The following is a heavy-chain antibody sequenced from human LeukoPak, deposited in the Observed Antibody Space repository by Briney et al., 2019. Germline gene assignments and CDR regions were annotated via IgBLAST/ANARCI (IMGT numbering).Heavy chain of an antibody. CDR2: IYSGGST. J-gene: IGHJ4*02. Sequence: AGGSLRLSCAASGFTVSSNYMSWVRQAPGKGLEWVSVIYSGGSTYYADSVKGRFTISRDNSKNTLYLQMNSLRAEDTALYYCARGSTHYDVLTGYHYYFDYWGQGTLVTVSS. V-gene: IGHV3-66*01. CDR1: GFTVSSNY. CDR3: ARGSTHYDVLTGYHYYFDY. D-gene: IGHD3-9*01.